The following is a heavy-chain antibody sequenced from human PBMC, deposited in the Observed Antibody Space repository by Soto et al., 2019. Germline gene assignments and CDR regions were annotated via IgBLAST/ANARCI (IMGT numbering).Heavy chain of an antibody. CDR2: IYPGDSDT. CDR1: GYSFTSYW. J-gene: IGHJ6*02. CDR3: ARTAAAGKYYNGMDV. Sequence: PGESLKISCKGSGYSFTSYWIGWVRQMPGKGLECMGIIYPGDSDTRYSPSFQGQVTISADKSISTAYLQWSSLKASDTAMYYCARTAAAGKYYNGMDVWGQGTTVPVSS. D-gene: IGHD6-13*01. V-gene: IGHV5-51*01.